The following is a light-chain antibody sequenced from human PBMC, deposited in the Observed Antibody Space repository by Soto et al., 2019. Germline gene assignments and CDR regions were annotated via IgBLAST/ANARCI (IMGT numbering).Light chain of an antibody. V-gene: IGLV1-40*01. J-gene: IGLJ2*01. CDR2: ANR. Sequence: QSVLTQPPSVSGAPGQRVTISCTGSSSSIGAGYDLHWYQQLPGTAPKLLIYANRHRPSGVPDRFSGSKSGASASLAITGLQADDEADYYCQSYDSTLSGSVFGGGTKLTVL. CDR3: QSYDSTLSGSV. CDR1: SSSIGAGYD.